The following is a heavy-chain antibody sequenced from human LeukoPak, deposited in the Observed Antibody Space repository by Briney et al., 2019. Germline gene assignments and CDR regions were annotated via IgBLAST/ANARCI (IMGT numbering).Heavy chain of an antibody. J-gene: IGHJ6*02. CDR1: GYTFTGYY. CDR2: INPNSGGT. D-gene: IGHD1-1*01. V-gene: IGHV1-2*02. CDR3: ARDNEDRSTWNPSFYYSYGMDV. Sequence: ASVKVSCKASGYTFTGYYMHWVRQAPGQGLEWMGWINPNSGGTNYAQKFQGRVTMTRDTSISTAYMELSRLRSDDTAVYYCARDNEDRSTWNPSFYYSYGMDVWGQGTTVTVSS.